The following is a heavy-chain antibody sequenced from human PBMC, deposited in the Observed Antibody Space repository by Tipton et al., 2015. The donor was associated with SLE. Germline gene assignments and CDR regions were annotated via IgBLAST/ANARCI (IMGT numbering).Heavy chain of an antibody. V-gene: IGHV4-59*11. CDR1: GGSISSHY. J-gene: IGHJ4*02. Sequence: TLSLTCTVSGGSISSHYWSWIRQPPGKGLEWIGSIYYSGSTNYNPSLKSRVTISVETSKNQFSLKLSSVTAADTAVYYCARDLGRLGEGRDYFDYWGQGTLVAVSS. CDR2: IYYSGST. CDR3: ARDLGRLGEGRDYFDY. D-gene: IGHD3-16*01.